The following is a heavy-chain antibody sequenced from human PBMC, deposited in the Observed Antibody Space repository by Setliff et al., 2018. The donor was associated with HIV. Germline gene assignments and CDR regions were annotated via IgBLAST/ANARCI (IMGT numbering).Heavy chain of an antibody. V-gene: IGHV4-4*02. J-gene: IGHJ4*02. D-gene: IGHD5-18*01. CDR1: GGLISSSNW. CDR3: ARVSVFGSAMARGGYFDY. CDR2: MYPSGST. Sequence: SETLSLTCAVSGGLISSSNWWSWVRQPPGRGLEWIGEMYPSGSTNYNSYLKSRVTISVDKSKNQFSLKLSSVTAADTAVYYCARVSVFGSAMARGGYFDYWGQGTPVTVSS.